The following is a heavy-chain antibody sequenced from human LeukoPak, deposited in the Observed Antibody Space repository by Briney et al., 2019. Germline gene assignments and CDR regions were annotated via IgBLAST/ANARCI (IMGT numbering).Heavy chain of an antibody. CDR1: GGTFINYA. J-gene: IGHJ5*02. V-gene: IGHV1-69*06. CDR2: IIPIFGTA. Sequence: SVTVSCKASGGTFINYAISWVRQAPGQGLEWMGGIIPIFGTANYAQKFQGRVTITADKSTSTAYMELSSLRSEDTAVYYCARSYGSGLNRFDPWGQGTLVTVSS. D-gene: IGHD3-10*01. CDR3: ARSYGSGLNRFDP.